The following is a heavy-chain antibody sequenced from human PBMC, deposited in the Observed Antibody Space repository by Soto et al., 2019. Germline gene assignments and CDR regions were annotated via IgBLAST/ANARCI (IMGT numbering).Heavy chain of an antibody. V-gene: IGHV4-59*01. CDR2: IYYSGST. CDR1: GGSISSYY. CDR3: ARVTTGDFDY. Sequence: SETLSLTCSVSGGSISSYYWSWIRQPPGKGLEWIGYIYYSGSTNYNPSLKSRVTISVDTSKNQFSLKLSSVTAADTAVYYCARVTTGDFDYWGQGTLVTVS. D-gene: IGHD3-22*01. J-gene: IGHJ4*02.